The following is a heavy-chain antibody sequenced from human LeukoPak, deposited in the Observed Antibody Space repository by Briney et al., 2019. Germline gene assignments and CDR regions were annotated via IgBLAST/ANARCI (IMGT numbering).Heavy chain of an antibody. CDR1: GYTFSNYY. Sequence: GASVKVSCKASGYTFSNYYMHWVRQAPGQGLEWMGLINPTGTGTNYAQKFRGRVTLTRDTSTTTVYMELSSLRSEDSAVYYCAREESGGYFDYWGQGTLVTVSS. CDR2: INPTGTGT. J-gene: IGHJ4*02. D-gene: IGHD2-8*02. V-gene: IGHV1-46*01. CDR3: AREESGGYFDY.